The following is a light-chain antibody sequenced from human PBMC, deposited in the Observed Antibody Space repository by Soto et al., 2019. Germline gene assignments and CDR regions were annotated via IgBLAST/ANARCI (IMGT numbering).Light chain of an antibody. J-gene: IGLJ7*01. V-gene: IGLV2-23*01. CDR1: SSDVGSYNI. CDR2: EGS. CDR3: CSYAGSSTWV. Sequence: HSVLTQPASVSGSPGQSITISCTGTSSDVGSYNIVSWYQQHPGKAPKLMIYEGSKRPSGVSHRFSGSKSGNTASLTISGLQAEDEADYYCCSYAGSSTWVFGGGTQLTVL.